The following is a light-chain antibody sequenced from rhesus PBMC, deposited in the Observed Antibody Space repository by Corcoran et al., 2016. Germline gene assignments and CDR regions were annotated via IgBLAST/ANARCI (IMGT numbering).Light chain of an antibody. CDR3: QHSYGTPFT. CDR2: KAS. J-gene: IGKJ3*01. Sequence: DIQMTQSPSSLSASVGDRVTITCRASENVNNYLHCYQQKPGTAPKLLIYKASTLQSGVPSRFSGSGSGTDFTLTISGLQPRDFATYYCQHSYGTPFTFGPGTKLDIK. V-gene: IGKV1-74*01. CDR1: ENVNNY.